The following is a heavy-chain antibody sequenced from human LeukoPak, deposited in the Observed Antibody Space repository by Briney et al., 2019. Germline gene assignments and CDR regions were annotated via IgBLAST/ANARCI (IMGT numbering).Heavy chain of an antibody. Sequence: PSETLSLTCRVSGGSVSSGSYFWSWIRQPPGKGLECLGYIYYSGSTNYNPSLKSRLTISVDTSKNQFSLKLSSVTAADTAEYYCAREYPHYGSGSIDYWGQGTLVTVSS. CDR2: IYYSGST. CDR3: AREYPHYGSGSIDY. J-gene: IGHJ4*02. V-gene: IGHV4-61*01. CDR1: GGSVSSGSYF. D-gene: IGHD3-10*01.